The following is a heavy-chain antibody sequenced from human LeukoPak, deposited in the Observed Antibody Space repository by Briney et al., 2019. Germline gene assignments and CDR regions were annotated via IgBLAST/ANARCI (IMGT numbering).Heavy chain of an antibody. CDR1: GFTFSRYG. CDR3: AKEAVVAAVYFDY. D-gene: IGHD2-15*01. V-gene: IGHV3-30*02. J-gene: IGHJ4*02. Sequence: GGSLRLSCAASGFTFSRYGMHWVRQAPGKGLEWVAFIRYDGSNKYYADSVKGRYTISRDNSKNTLYLQMNSLRAEDTAVYYCAKEAVVAAVYFDYWRQGTLVTVSS. CDR2: IRYDGSNK.